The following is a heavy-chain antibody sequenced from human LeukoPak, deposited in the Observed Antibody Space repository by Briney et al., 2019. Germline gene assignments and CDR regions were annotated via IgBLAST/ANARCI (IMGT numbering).Heavy chain of an antibody. J-gene: IGHJ5*02. D-gene: IGHD3-3*01. Sequence: SETLSLTCTVSGGSINNYYWSWIRQPPGKGLEWIGNIYYNGSTKYNPSLNSRVTISVDTSKNQFSLKLSSVTAADTAVYYCARGPLRFLEWLWGFDPWGQGTLVTVSS. CDR2: IYYNGST. V-gene: IGHV4-59*08. CDR3: ARGPLRFLEWLWGFDP. CDR1: GGSINNYY.